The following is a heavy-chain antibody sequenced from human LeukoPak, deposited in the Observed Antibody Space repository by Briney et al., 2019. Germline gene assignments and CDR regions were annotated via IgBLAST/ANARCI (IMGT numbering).Heavy chain of an antibody. CDR3: ARAPLWFGIPFDP. Sequence: KPSETLSLTCTVPGGSISSYYWSWIRQPPGKGLEWIGYIYYSGSTNYNPSLKSRVTISVDTSKNQFSLKLSSVTAADTAVYYCARAPLWFGIPFDPWGQGTLVTVSS. CDR2: IYYSGST. V-gene: IGHV4-59*01. J-gene: IGHJ5*02. D-gene: IGHD3-10*01. CDR1: GGSISSYY.